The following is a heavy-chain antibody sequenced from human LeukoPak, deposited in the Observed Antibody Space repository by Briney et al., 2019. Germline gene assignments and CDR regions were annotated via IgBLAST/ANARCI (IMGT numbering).Heavy chain of an antibody. CDR2: INSDGSST. CDR1: GFTFSSYE. D-gene: IGHD3-22*01. V-gene: IGHV3-74*01. Sequence: GGSLRLSCAASGFTFSSYEMNWVRQAPGKGLVWVSRINSDGSSTSYADSVKGRFTISRDNAKNTLYLQMNSLRAEDTAVYHCARAIVEDAFDIWGQGTMVTVSS. J-gene: IGHJ3*02. CDR3: ARAIVEDAFDI.